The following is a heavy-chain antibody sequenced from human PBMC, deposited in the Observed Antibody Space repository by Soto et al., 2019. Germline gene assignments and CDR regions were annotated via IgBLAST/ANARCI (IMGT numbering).Heavy chain of an antibody. V-gene: IGHV4-59*01. D-gene: IGHD3-22*01. CDR2: IYYSGST. J-gene: IGHJ3*02. CDR3: ARVGVITLFMGAFDI. Sequence: TLSLTCTVSGGSISSYYWSWIRQPPGKGLEWIGYIYYSGSTNYNPSLKSRVTISVDTSKNQFSLRLSSVTAADTAVYYCARVGVITLFMGAFDIWGQGTMVTVSS. CDR1: GGSISSYY.